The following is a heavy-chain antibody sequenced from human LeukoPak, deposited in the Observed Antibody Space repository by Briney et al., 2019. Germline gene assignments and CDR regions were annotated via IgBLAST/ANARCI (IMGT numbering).Heavy chain of an antibody. CDR1: GFTFSSYG. V-gene: IGHV3-30*18. D-gene: IGHD6-19*01. Sequence: GGSLRLSCAASGFTFSSYGMHWVRQAPGKGLEWVAVILYDGSNKYYADSVKGRFTISRDNSKNTLYLQMNSLRAEDTAVYYCAKEEWLGKMNYFDHWGQGTLVTVSS. J-gene: IGHJ4*02. CDR2: ILYDGSNK. CDR3: AKEEWLGKMNYFDH.